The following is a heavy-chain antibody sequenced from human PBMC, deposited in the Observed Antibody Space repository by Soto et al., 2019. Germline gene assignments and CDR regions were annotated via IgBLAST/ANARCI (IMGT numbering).Heavy chain of an antibody. CDR1: GFTFSSYP. Sequence: EVQLLESGGGLVQPGGSLRLSCAASGFTFSSYPMSWVRQAPGKGLEWVSAISGSGGSTYYADSVKGRFTISRDNSKNTLYLQMNSLRAEDTAVYYCAKDPSGDPEFDYWGQGTLVTVSS. V-gene: IGHV3-23*01. D-gene: IGHD4-17*01. J-gene: IGHJ4*02. CDR2: ISGSGGST. CDR3: AKDPSGDPEFDY.